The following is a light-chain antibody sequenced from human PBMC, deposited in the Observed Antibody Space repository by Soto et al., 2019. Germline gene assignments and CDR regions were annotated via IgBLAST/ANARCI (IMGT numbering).Light chain of an antibody. J-gene: IGKJ5*01. V-gene: IGKV1-9*01. CDR3: QQFKNYPIT. CDR2: AAS. Sequence: IQLTQSPSSLSASVGDRVTITCRASQGISSHLAWYQQKPGKAPKLLIYAASTLQTGVPSRFSGGGSGTDFTLTISSLHPEDFAVYFCQQFKNYPITFGQGTRLEIK. CDR1: QGISSH.